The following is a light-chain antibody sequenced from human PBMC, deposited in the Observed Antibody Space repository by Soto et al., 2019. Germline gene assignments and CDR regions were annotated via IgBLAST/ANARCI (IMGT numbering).Light chain of an antibody. Sequence: DIQMTQSPSSLSASVGDRVTITCRASESISRHLNWYQQKPGKAPKLLIYAASSLQNGVRSSFSGGGSGTDFSLTISNLQPEDFATYYCQQSYSTLSITFGQGTRLEIK. CDR2: AAS. CDR1: ESISRH. CDR3: QQSYSTLSIT. V-gene: IGKV1-39*01. J-gene: IGKJ5*01.